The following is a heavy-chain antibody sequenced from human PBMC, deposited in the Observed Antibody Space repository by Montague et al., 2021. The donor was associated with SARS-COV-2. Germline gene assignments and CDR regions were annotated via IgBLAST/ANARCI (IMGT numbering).Heavy chain of an antibody. J-gene: IGHJ4*02. CDR2: IYFRSKWYS. Sequence: CAISGDSVSSNSAAWNWIRQSPSRGLEWLGRIYFRSKWYSEYAFSVKGRITINADTSTNQFSLQVNSVTPEDTAIYYCTRSWGWKEPHYYFDHWGQGTLVIVSS. D-gene: IGHD1-14*01. CDR3: TRSWGWKEPHYYFDH. CDR1: GDSVSSNSAA. V-gene: IGHV6-1*01.